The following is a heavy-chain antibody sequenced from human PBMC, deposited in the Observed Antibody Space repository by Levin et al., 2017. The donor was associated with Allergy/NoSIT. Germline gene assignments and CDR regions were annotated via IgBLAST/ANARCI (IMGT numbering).Heavy chain of an antibody. V-gene: IGHV1-69*13. D-gene: IGHD3-3*01. CDR3: ARGGLRYDFWSGYYHDWFDP. Sequence: ASVKVSCKASGGTFSSYAISWVRQAPGQGLEWMGGIIPIFGTANYAQKFQGRVTITADESTSTAYMELSSLRSEDTAVYYCARGGLRYDFWSGYYHDWFDPWGQGTLVTVSS. CDR2: IIPIFGTA. J-gene: IGHJ5*02. CDR1: GGTFSSYA.